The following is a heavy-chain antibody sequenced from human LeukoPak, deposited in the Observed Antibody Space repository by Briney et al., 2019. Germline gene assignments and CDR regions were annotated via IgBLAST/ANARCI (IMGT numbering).Heavy chain of an antibody. CDR1: GGTFSSYA. J-gene: IGHJ6*02. V-gene: IGHV1-69*13. D-gene: IGHD1-20*01. CDR2: IIPIFGTA. Sequence: SVKVSCKASGGTFSSYAISRVRQAPGQGLEWMGGIIPIFGTANYAQKFQGRVTITADESTSTAYMELSSLRSEDTAVYYCAKQVTGNYYGMDVWGQGTTVTVSS. CDR3: AKQVTGNYYGMDV.